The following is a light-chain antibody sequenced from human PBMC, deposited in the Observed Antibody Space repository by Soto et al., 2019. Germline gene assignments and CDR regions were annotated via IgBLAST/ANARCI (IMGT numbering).Light chain of an antibody. V-gene: IGLV2-11*01. CDR3: CSYAGSYTWV. J-gene: IGLJ3*02. CDR2: DVS. CDR1: SSDVGGYNY. Sequence: QSALTQPRSVSGSLGQSVTISCTGTSSDVGGYNYVSWYQQHPGKAPKLMIYDVSNRPSGVPDRFSGSKSGNTASLTISGLQAEDEADYYCCSYAGSYTWVFGGGTKLTVL.